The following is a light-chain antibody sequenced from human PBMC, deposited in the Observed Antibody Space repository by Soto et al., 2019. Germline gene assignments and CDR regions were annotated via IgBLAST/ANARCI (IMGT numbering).Light chain of an antibody. Sequence: IQLTQSPSSLSASGGDRVTITCRASQGIGRNLAWYLQKPGEAPKLLVYGASTLQGGVPSRFIGSGSGTLFTLTITSLQPEDFATYFCQQSNSYPLTFGGGTKVEIK. CDR2: GAS. CDR1: QGIGRN. V-gene: IGKV1-9*01. CDR3: QQSNSYPLT. J-gene: IGKJ4*01.